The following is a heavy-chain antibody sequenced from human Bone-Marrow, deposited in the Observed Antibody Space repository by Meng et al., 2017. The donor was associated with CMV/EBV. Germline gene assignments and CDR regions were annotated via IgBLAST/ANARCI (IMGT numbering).Heavy chain of an antibody. CDR3: ARRTTVGYYFDY. CDR2: VYCDNSDA. V-gene: IGHV5-51*01. CDR1: GYSFTDYW. Sequence: KVSCKGSGYSFTDYWIGWVRQVPGKGLEWMGIVYCDNSDARYSPSFQGQVTISADKSISTAYLQWSSLKASDTAMYYCARRTTVGYYFDYWGQGTLVTVSS. D-gene: IGHD4-23*01. J-gene: IGHJ4*02.